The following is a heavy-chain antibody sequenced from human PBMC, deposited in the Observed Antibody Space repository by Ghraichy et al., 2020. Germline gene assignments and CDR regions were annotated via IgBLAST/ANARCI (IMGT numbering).Heavy chain of an antibody. V-gene: IGHV3-23*01. CDR1: GFTLSSYA. Sequence: GGSLRLSCAASGFTLSSYAMTWVRQAPGKGLEWVSAISGSGDSTYYADSVKGRFTISRDNSKNTLYMQMNSLRAEDTAVYYCAKEGPKYTSSWYCNFDYWGQGILVTVSS. D-gene: IGHD6-13*01. CDR2: ISGSGDST. J-gene: IGHJ4*02. CDR3: AKEGPKYTSSWYCNFDY.